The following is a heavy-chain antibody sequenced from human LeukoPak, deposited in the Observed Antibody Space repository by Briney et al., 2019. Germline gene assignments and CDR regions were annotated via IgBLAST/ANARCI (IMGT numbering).Heavy chain of an antibody. CDR2: ISSSGSTT. V-gene: IGHV3-11*01. D-gene: IGHD3-10*01. J-gene: IGHJ4*02. CDR1: GFTFSDYY. CDR3: AKNFAGDAVVRGVNLYDY. Sequence: TAGGSLRLSCAASGFTFSDYYMSWIRQAPGKGLEWVSYISSSGSTTYYADSVKGRFTISRDNSKNTLNLQMNSLRAEDTAVYYCAKNFAGDAVVRGVNLYDYWGQGTLVTVSS.